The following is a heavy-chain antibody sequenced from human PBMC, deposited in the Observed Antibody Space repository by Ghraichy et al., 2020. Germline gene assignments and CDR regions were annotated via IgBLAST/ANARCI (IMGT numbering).Heavy chain of an antibody. CDR3: AQIWGATDY. CDR2: ISYDGSNK. CDR1: GFTFSSYG. D-gene: IGHD3-16*01. J-gene: IGHJ4*02. V-gene: IGHV3-30*03. Sequence: GGSLRLSCAASGFTFSSYGMHWVRQAPGKGLEWVAVISYDGSNKYYADSVKGRFTISRDNSKNTLYLQMNSLRAEDTAVYYCAQIWGATDYWGQGTLVTVSS.